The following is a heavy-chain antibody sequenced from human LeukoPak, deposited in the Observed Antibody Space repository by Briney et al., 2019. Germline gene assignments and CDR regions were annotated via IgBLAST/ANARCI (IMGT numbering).Heavy chain of an antibody. J-gene: IGHJ4*02. CDR1: GFTFSSYA. Sequence: GRSLRLSCAASGFTFSSYAMHWVRQAPGKGLEWEAVISYDGSNKYYADSVKGRFTISRDNSKNTLYLQMNSLRAEDTAVYYCARAYYYDSIPDYWGRGTLVTVSS. CDR3: ARAYYYDSIPDY. CDR2: ISYDGSNK. V-gene: IGHV3-30*04. D-gene: IGHD3-22*01.